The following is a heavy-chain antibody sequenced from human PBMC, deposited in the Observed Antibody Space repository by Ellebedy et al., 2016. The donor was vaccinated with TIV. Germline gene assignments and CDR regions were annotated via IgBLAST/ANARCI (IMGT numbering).Heavy chain of an antibody. CDR1: GFTFSSYA. V-gene: IGHV3-30-3*01. J-gene: IGHJ4*02. Sequence: GESLKISXAASGFTFSSYAIHWVRQAPGKGLEWVAVISYDGTNKYYADSVKGRFSISRDNSKNTLYLQMNSLRAEDTAVYYCAKDCFLLWFGGYSNYGCDYWGQGTLVTVSS. CDR3: AKDCFLLWFGGYSNYGCDY. D-gene: IGHD4-11*01. CDR2: ISYDGTNK.